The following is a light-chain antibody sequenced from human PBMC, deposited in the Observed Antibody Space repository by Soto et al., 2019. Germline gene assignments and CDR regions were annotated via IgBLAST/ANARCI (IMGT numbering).Light chain of an antibody. CDR3: AAWDDTLDGPI. J-gene: IGLJ2*01. V-gene: IGLV1-44*01. CDR2: SND. Sequence: QSLLTQPPSASGTPGQRVTISCSGSSSNIGPNTVNWYQQLPGTAPKLLIYSNDQRPSGVPARFSGSKSGTSASLAISGLQSEDEADYYCAAWDDTLDGPIFGGGTQLTVL. CDR1: SSNIGPNT.